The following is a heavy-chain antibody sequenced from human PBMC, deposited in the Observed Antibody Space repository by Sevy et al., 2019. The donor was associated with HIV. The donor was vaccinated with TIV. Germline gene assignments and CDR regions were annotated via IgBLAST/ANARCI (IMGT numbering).Heavy chain of an antibody. CDR2: ISNTGSTI. CDR1: GFTFSIYS. V-gene: IGHV3-48*01. Sequence: GGSLRLSCAASGFTFSIYSMNWVRQAPGRGLEWVSYISNTGSTIHYADSVKGRFTISRDKAKNSLYLQMNSLRAEDTAAYYCAGQRGGYERLYYFDYWGQGTLVTVSS. D-gene: IGHD5-12*01. CDR3: AGQRGGYERLYYFDY. J-gene: IGHJ4*02.